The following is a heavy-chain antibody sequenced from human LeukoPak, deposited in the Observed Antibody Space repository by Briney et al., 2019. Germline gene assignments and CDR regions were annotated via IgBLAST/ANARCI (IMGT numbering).Heavy chain of an antibody. D-gene: IGHD3-22*01. CDR1: GGSISSGGYY. CDR2: IYYSGST. V-gene: IGHV4-31*03. J-gene: IGHJ5*02. CDR3: ARGITMIRGNNWFDP. Sequence: SQTLSLTCTVSGGSISSGGYYWSWIRQHPGKGLEWIGYIYYSGSTYYNPSLKSRVTISVDTSKNQFFLKLSSVTAADTAVYYCARGITMIRGNNWFDPWGQGTLVTVSS.